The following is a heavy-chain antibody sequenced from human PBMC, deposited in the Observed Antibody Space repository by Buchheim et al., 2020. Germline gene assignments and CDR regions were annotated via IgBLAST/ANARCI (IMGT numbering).Heavy chain of an antibody. CDR1: GDSISSSTYY. V-gene: IGHV4-39*07. CDR3: ARIYGYSYGYVDY. CDR2: IYYSGST. Sequence: QLQLQESGPGLVKPSETLSLTCSVSGDSISSSTYYWGWIRQPPGKGLEWIGSIYYSGSTYYNPSLKSRVPISVATSKNQLSLKVISVTAADTAVYYCARIYGYSYGYVDYWGQGTL. J-gene: IGHJ4*02. D-gene: IGHD5-18*01.